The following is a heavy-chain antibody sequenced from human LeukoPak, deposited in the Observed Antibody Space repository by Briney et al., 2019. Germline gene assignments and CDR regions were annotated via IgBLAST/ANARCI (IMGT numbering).Heavy chain of an antibody. CDR3: AIGGGSYHFDY. V-gene: IGHV4-59*01. D-gene: IGHD1-26*01. Sequence: SETLSLTCTVSGGSISSYYWSWIRQPPGKGLEWIGYIYYSGSTNYNPSLKSRVTISVDTSKNQFSLKLSSVTAADTAVYYCAIGGGSYHFDYWGRGTLVTVSP. CDR2: IYYSGST. J-gene: IGHJ4*02. CDR1: GGSISSYY.